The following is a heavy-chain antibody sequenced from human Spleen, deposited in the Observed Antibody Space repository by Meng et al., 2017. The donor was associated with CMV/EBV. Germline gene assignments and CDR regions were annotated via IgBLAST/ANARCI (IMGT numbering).Heavy chain of an antibody. D-gene: IGHD3-3*01. V-gene: IGHV3-30*04. CDR1: GFSFSAYA. Sequence: GESLKISCAASGFSFSAYAMHWVRQAPGKGLEWVAIISSDGSKAWFADSVKGRFTISRDNSKNTLYVQMSSLRADDTAVYYCARPPVANIDLWSGPRNGLDSWGQGTLVTVSS. CDR3: ARPPVANIDLWSGPRNGLDS. J-gene: IGHJ4*02. CDR2: ISSDGSKA.